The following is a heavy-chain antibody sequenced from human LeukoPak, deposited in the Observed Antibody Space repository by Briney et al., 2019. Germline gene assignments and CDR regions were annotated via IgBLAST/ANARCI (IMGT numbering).Heavy chain of an antibody. D-gene: IGHD3-22*01. CDR2: ISGCGGST. CDR1: GFTFSSYA. CDR3: TTSSGSTLVDY. Sequence: GGSLRLSCAASGFTFSSYAMSWVRQAPGKGLEWVSAISGCGGSTYYADSVKGRFTISRDNSRNTLYLQMNSLRAEDTAVYYCTTSSGSTLVDYWGQGTLVTVSS. V-gene: IGHV3-23*01. J-gene: IGHJ4*02.